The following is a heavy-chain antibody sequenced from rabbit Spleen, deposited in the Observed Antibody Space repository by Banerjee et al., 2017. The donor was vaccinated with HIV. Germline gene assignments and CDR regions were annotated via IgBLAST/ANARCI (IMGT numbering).Heavy chain of an antibody. D-gene: IGHD6-1*01. Sequence: QEQLEESGGDLVKPEGSLTLTCKASGFSFSDRDVMCWIRQAPGKGLEWIACINTATGKGVYASWAKGRFAISKTSSPTVTLQMTSLTAADTATYFCARGRSNGDGYALWGPGTLVTVS. V-gene: IGHV1S45*01. J-gene: IGHJ4*01. CDR2: INTATGKG. CDR3: ARGRSNGDGYAL. CDR1: GFSFSDRDV.